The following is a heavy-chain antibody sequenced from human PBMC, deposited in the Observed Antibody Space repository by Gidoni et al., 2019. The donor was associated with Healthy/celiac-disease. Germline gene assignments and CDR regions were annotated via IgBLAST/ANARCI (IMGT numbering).Heavy chain of an antibody. CDR2: IYWDDDK. J-gene: IGHJ3*02. D-gene: IGHD3-22*01. V-gene: IGHV2-5*02. CDR3: AHSPRADYYDSSGYSRTPFDI. Sequence: QITLKESGPTLVKPTQTLTLTCTFSGFSLSTSGVGVGWIRQPPGKALEWLALIYWDDDKRYSPSLKSRLTITKDTSKNQVVLTMTNMDPVDTATYYCAHSPRADYYDSSGYSRTPFDIWGQGTMVTVSS. CDR1: GFSLSTSGVG.